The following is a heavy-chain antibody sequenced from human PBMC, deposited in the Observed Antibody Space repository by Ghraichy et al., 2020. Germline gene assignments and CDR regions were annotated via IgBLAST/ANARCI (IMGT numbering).Heavy chain of an antibody. V-gene: IGHV4-39*01. CDR1: GGSISSSSYY. CDR3: ARVSSSSTNYYYYGMDV. CDR2: IYYSGST. D-gene: IGHD6-6*01. Sequence: SETLSLTCTVSGGSISSSSYYWGWIRQPPGKGLEWIGSIYYSGSTYYNPSLKSRVPISVDTSKNQFSLKLSSVTAADTAVYYCARVSSSSTNYYYYGMDVWGQGTTVTVSS. J-gene: IGHJ6*02.